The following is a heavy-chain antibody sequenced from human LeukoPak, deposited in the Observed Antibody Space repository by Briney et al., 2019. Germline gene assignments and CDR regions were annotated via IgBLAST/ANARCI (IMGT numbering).Heavy chain of an antibody. CDR3: ARDWRYSSSPEYFDY. CDR1: GFPFTSYG. V-gene: IGHV1-18*01. D-gene: IGHD6-13*01. CDR2: ISVYNGNT. J-gene: IGHJ4*02. Sequence: ASVKVSCKASGFPFTSYGVSWVRQAPGQGLEWMGWISVYNGNTNYAQKLQDRVTMTTDTSTSTAYMELRSLRSDDTAIYYCARDWRYSSSPEYFDYWGQGTLVTVSS.